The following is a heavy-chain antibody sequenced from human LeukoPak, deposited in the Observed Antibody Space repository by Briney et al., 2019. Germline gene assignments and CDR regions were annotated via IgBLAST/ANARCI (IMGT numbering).Heavy chain of an antibody. V-gene: IGHV4-39*01. D-gene: IGHD6-13*01. CDR1: GDSIGGSNYY. Sequence: SETLSLTCTVSGDSIGGSNYYWAWVRQSPGKGLEWIGSGFYSGNTYYHPSLKSRVTISVETSKNQFSLNLYSVTAADTATYYCARRGITYSSSFFAYWGQGTLVTVSS. CDR3: ARRGITYSSSFFAY. CDR2: GFYSGNT. J-gene: IGHJ4*02.